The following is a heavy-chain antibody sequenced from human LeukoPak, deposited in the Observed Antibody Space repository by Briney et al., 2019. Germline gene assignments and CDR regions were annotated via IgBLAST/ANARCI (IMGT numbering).Heavy chain of an antibody. CDR3: ARGGRRMITVGGLFDGMDV. V-gene: IGHV4-34*01. CDR2: IYHSGST. D-gene: IGHD3-16*02. Sequence: SETLSLTCGVSGGSLSGHYWSWIRQTLGKGLEWIGEIYHSGSTTYNPSLQSRVTISVDTSKSQFSLKLSSVTAADTAVYYCARGGRRMITVGGLFDGMDVWGQGTTVTVSS. CDR1: GGSLSGHY. J-gene: IGHJ6*02.